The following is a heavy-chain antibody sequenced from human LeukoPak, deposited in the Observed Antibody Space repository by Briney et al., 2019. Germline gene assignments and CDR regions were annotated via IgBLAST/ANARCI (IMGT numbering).Heavy chain of an antibody. J-gene: IGHJ4*02. CDR1: GGSISSSSYY. Sequence: SETLSLTCTVSGGSISSSSYYWGWIRQPPGKGLEWIGSIDYSGSTYYNPSLKSRVTISVDTSKNQFSLKLSSVTAADTAVYYCARRVYSSLRLDYFDYWGQGTLVTVSS. CDR3: ARRVYSSLRLDYFDY. V-gene: IGHV4-39*01. CDR2: IDYSGST. D-gene: IGHD6-19*01.